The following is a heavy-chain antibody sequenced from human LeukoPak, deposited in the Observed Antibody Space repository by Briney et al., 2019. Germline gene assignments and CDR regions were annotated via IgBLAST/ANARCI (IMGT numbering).Heavy chain of an antibody. CDR1: GFTFDDYG. J-gene: IGHJ5*01. Sequence: SLRLSCAASGFTFDDYGMHWVRQPPGKGLEWVSGISWNSGNIGYADSVKGRFTISRDNAKNSLYLQMNSLRAEDTALYYCAKVDGYNSGWYDSWGRGTLVTVSS. CDR3: AKVDGYNSGWYDS. V-gene: IGHV3-9*01. CDR2: ISWNSGNI. D-gene: IGHD6-19*01.